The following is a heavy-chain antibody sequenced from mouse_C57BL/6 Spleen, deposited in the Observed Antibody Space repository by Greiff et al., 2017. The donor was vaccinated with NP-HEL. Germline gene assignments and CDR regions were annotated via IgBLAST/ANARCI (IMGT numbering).Heavy chain of an antibody. Sequence: EVQLQQSGPELVKPGASVKIPCKASGYTFTDYNMDWVKQSHGKSLEWIGDINPNNGGTIYNQKFKGKATLTVDKSSSTAYMKLRSLTSEDTAVYYCARAHNYLDAMDDWGQGTSVTVSS. CDR3: ARAHNYLDAMDD. D-gene: IGHD1-3*01. CDR2: INPNNGGT. V-gene: IGHV1-18*01. J-gene: IGHJ4*01. CDR1: GYTFTDYN.